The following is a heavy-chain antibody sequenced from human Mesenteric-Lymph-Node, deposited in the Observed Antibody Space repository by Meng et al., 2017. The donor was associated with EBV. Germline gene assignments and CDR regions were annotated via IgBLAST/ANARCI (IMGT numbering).Heavy chain of an antibody. Sequence: QVQLQQWGAGLLKPSETLSLTCAVYGGSFSGSFWSWIRQPPGKGLEWIGEINPSGGTNYSPSLKSRVTISLDTSKNQFSLKLSSVTAADTAVYYCARSTRGYSSSWFDYWSQGTLVTVSS. D-gene: IGHD6-13*01. CDR1: GGSFSGSF. V-gene: IGHV4-34*02. J-gene: IGHJ4*02. CDR3: ARSTRGYSSSWFDY. CDR2: INPSGGT.